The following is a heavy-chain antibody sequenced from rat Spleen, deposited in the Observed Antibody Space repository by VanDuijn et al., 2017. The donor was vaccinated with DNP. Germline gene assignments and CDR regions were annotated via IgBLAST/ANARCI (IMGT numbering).Heavy chain of an antibody. CDR2: IIYDGSRT. D-gene: IGHD1-12*01. J-gene: IGHJ2*01. CDR3: TTLNFYASLAEYFDY. Sequence: EVQLVESGGGLVQPGRSLKLSCAASGFTFSDYDMAWVRQAPKQGLEWVATIIYDGSRTYYRDSVKGRFTVSRDDSTSTLYLQMDSLRSEDTATYYCTTLNFYASLAEYFDYWGQGVMVTVSS. V-gene: IGHV5S10*01. CDR1: GFTFSDYD.